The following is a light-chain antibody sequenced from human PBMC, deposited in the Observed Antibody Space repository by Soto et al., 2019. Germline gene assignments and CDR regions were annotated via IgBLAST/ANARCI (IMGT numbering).Light chain of an antibody. Sequence: QSALTQPPSASGSPGQSVTISCTGTSSDVGGYNYVSWYQQHPGKAPKVMIYEVIKRPSGVPDRFSGSKSGNTASLTVSGLQDEDDADYYCSSSSSNINHVVFGGGTKLTVL. J-gene: IGLJ2*01. CDR2: EVI. V-gene: IGLV2-8*01. CDR1: SSDVGGYNY. CDR3: SSSSSNINHVV.